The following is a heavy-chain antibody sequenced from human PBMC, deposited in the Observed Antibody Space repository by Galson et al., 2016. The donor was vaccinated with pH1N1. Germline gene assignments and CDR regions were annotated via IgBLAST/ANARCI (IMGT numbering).Heavy chain of an antibody. CDR2: ITSGSFHI. J-gene: IGHJ6*03. CDR1: GFIFSGYS. CDR3: ARDRSGRGFGSSYYMDV. V-gene: IGHV3-21*01. D-gene: IGHD3-10*01. Sequence: SLRLSCAASGFIFSGYSMNWVRQAPGKGLEWVSSITSGSFHIYYADSVKGRFTISRDNAKNSLFLQMNSLRVEDTALYYCARDRSGRGFGSSYYMDVWGQGTTVTVSS.